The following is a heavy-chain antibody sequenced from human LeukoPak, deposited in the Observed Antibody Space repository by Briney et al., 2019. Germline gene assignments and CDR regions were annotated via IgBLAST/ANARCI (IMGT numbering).Heavy chain of an antibody. CDR3: ARDRAYSSRANYYYYYGMDV. CDR2: IYYSGST. V-gene: IGHV4-59*01. Sequence: SETLSLTCTVSGGSISSYYWSSIRQPPGKGLEWIGYIYYSGSTNYNPSLKSRVTISVDTSKNQFSLKLSSVTAADTAVYYCARDRAYSSRANYYYYYGMDVWGKGTTVTVSS. D-gene: IGHD6-13*01. CDR1: GGSISSYY. J-gene: IGHJ6*04.